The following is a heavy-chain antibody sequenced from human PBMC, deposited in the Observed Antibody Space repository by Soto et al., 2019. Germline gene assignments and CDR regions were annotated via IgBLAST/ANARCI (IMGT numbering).Heavy chain of an antibody. CDR1: GFIYSIYA. D-gene: IGHD5-12*01. V-gene: IGHV3-23*01. J-gene: IGHJ4*02. CDR3: AKEIAVAVATPPEY. CDR2: ISGSGGET. Sequence: EVQLLQSGGGLVQPGGSLRLSCTASGFIYSIYAMAWVRQAPGKGLEWVSAISGSGGETYYADSVKGRFTICRDNSKNTVYLQMTNLRAEDTAVYYCAKEIAVAVATPPEYWGQGTLVTVSS.